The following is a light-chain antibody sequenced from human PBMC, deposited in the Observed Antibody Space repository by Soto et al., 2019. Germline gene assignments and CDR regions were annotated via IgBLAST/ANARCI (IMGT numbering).Light chain of an antibody. CDR1: TSDVGSYNL. Sequence: QAVVTQPASVSGSPGQSITISCTGTTSDVGSYNLVSWYQQHPGKAPKLMIYEGSKRPSGVSNRFSGSKSGNTASLTISGLQAEDEADYYCCSYAASYVFGTGTKLTVL. J-gene: IGLJ1*01. CDR3: CSYAASYV. V-gene: IGLV2-23*01. CDR2: EGS.